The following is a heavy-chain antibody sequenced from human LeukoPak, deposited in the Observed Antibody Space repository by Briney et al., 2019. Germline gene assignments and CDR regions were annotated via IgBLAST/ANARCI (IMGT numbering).Heavy chain of an antibody. D-gene: IGHD2/OR15-2a*01. V-gene: IGHV3-74*01. J-gene: IGHJ6*02. CDR1: GFTFSSRW. CDR2: INTDGSTT. Sequence: GGSLRLSCVASGFTFSSRWMHWVRHAPGKGLVWVSIINTDGSTTRYADFVEGRFTISRDNARNTLYLEMNSLRVEDTAVYFCTRDISRTMDVWGQGTTVTV. CDR3: TRDISRTMDV.